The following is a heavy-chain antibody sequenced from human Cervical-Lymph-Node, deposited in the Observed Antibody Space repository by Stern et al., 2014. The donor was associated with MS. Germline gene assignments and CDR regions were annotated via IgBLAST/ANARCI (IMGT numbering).Heavy chain of an antibody. V-gene: IGHV1-46*03. Sequence: QVQLVQSGAEVKKPGASVQVSCKASEYPLSYFFMHWIRQAPGQGLEWMGVIIPSGGFTTYAQRFQGRFTMTRDTSTSTVFMKLSSLTSEDTAVYYCASARNTAFDIWGQGTSVIVSS. CDR3: ASARNTAFDI. J-gene: IGHJ3*02. CDR1: EYPLSYFF. CDR2: IIPSGGFT.